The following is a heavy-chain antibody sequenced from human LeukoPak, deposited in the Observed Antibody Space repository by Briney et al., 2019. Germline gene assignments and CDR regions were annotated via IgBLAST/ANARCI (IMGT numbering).Heavy chain of an antibody. CDR2: ISSDRSYI. CDR1: GFTFSDYT. Sequence: GGSLRLSCEASGFTFSDYTMNWVRQAPGKGLEWVSSISSDRSYIKYADSVKGRFSISRDNTKNSLFLGMRSLRIEDTAVYFCARDYYDSSASATFDHWGQGNLVTISS. CDR3: ARDYYDSSASATFDH. D-gene: IGHD3-22*01. J-gene: IGHJ4*02. V-gene: IGHV3-21*01.